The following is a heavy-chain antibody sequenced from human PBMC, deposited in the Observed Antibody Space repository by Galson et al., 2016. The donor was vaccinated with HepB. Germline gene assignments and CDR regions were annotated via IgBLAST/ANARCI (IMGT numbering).Heavy chain of an antibody. V-gene: IGHV4-59*01. J-gene: IGHJ6*02. Sequence: QSLTCTGSGGSISSYYWHWIRQPTGKGLEWIGYIFYSGSTNYNPSLKSRVTISVDTSKNQFSLKLSSVTAADTAVYYCARGGTTRGLLLYYGMDVWGHGTAVTVSS. D-gene: IGHD1-26*01. CDR2: IFYSGST. CDR1: GGSISSYY. CDR3: ARGGTTRGLLLYYGMDV.